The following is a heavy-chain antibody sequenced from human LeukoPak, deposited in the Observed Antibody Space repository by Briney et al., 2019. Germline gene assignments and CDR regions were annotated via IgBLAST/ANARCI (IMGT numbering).Heavy chain of an antibody. CDR3: ARASSYGWDY. V-gene: IGHV3-7*01. J-gene: IGHJ4*02. CDR2: IKQDGSEK. Sequence: PGGSLRLSCAASGFTFSHYWMTWVRQAPGRGLEWVANIKQDGSEKYYVDSVEGRFTISGDNAKNSVFLQMNSLRAEDTAIYYCARASSYGWDYWGQGTLVAVSS. D-gene: IGHD3-16*01. CDR1: GFTFSHYW.